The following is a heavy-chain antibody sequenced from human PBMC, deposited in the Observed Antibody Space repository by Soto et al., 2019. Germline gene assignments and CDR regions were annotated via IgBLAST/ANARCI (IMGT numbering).Heavy chain of an antibody. J-gene: IGHJ6*02. V-gene: IGHV4-4*07. CDR3: ARDNGGMVPAAAYCYYGMDV. CDR1: GGSISSYY. D-gene: IGHD2-2*01. CDR2: IYTSGST. Sequence: SETLSLTCTVSGGSISSYYWSWIRQPAGKGLEWIGRIYTSGSTNYNPSLKSRVTMSVDTSKNQFSLKLSSVTAADTAVYYCARDNGGMVPAAAYCYYGMDVWGQGTTVTV.